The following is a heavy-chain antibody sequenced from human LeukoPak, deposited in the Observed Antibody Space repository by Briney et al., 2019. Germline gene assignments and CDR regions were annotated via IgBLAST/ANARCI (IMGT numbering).Heavy chain of an antibody. CDR2: IYYSGST. Sequence: SETLSLTCTVSGGSISSYYWSWVRQPPGKGLEGSGYIYYSGSTNYNPSLKSRVTISVDTSKNQFSLKLSSVTAADTAVYYCARHRENCSGGSCYGSAFDIWGQGTMVTVSS. V-gene: IGHV4-59*08. CDR3: ARHRENCSGGSCYGSAFDI. J-gene: IGHJ3*02. CDR1: GGSISSYY. D-gene: IGHD2-15*01.